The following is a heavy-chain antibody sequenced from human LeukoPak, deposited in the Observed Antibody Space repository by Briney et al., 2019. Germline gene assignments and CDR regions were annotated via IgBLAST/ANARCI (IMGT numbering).Heavy chain of an antibody. D-gene: IGHD3-10*01. Sequence: GASVKVSCKVSGYTLTELSMHWVRQAPGKGLEWMGGFDPEDGETIYAQKFQGRVTMTEDTSTDTAYMELSSLRSEDTAVYYCATRGHYYGSGSYDHWGQGTLVTVSS. CDR3: ATRGHYYGSGSYDH. J-gene: IGHJ4*02. V-gene: IGHV1-24*01. CDR1: GYTLTELS. CDR2: FDPEDGET.